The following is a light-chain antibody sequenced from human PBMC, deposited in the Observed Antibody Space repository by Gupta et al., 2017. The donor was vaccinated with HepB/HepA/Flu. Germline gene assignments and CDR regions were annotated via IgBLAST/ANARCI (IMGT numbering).Light chain of an antibody. CDR3: QQDYTLNS. CDR2: DAS. J-gene: IGKJ3*01. Sequence: DIQMTQSPSSLSASVGDRVTITCQASQDISNYLNWYQQKPGKAPKLLIYDASNWEKGVPSRFSGSGSGTDFTFTSSSRQPEDFATYYWQQDYTLNSFGHGTKVDIK. V-gene: IGKV1-33*01. CDR1: QDISNY.